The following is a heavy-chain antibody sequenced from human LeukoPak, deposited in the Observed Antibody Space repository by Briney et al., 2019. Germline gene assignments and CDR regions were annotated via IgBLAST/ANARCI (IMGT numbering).Heavy chain of an antibody. J-gene: IGHJ5*02. CDR3: ARSTTYYYDATGLNYFDP. D-gene: IGHD3-22*01. V-gene: IGHV1-58*02. CDR1: GFTFASSA. CDR2: IVVGSGNT. Sequence: SVKVSCKASGFTFASSAMQWVRQARGQRLEWIGWIVVGSGNTNYAQNLQGRVTMTTDTSTRTAYMDLRSLRSDDTAVYFCARSTTYYYDATGLNYFDPWGQGTLVTVSS.